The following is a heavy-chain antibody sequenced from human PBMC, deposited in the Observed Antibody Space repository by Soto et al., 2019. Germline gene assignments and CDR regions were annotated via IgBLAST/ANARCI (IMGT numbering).Heavy chain of an antibody. V-gene: IGHV4-30-4*01. Sequence: PSETLSLTCTVSTGSMTNGDYYWSWIRLPPGKGLEWIGNIHHSGTTYSNPSLRSRLAISVDPPNNQFSRKLRSVTAADTAVYFCARDLPTMIIDSWGQGSLVTASS. D-gene: IGHD3-22*01. CDR2: IHHSGTT. J-gene: IGHJ5*01. CDR3: ARDLPTMIIDS. CDR1: TGSMTNGDYY.